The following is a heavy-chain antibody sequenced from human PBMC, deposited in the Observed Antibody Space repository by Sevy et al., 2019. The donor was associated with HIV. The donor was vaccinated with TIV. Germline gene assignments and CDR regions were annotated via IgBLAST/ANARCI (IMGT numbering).Heavy chain of an antibody. CDR1: GFTFSSYS. CDR3: ARDLNDYNNYMYSFDY. Sequence: GGSLRLSCAVSGFTFSSYSMNWVRQAPGKGLEWVSFISTSGTYEYYADSVKGRFTISRENDKNSLFLQMNSLRADDTAVYYCARDLNDYNNYMYSFDYWGQGTLVTVSS. CDR2: ISTSGTYE. D-gene: IGHD4-4*01. V-gene: IGHV3-21*01. J-gene: IGHJ4*02.